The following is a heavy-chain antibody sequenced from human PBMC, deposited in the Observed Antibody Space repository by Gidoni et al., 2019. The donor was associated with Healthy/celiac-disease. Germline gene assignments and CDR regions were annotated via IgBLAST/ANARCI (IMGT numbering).Heavy chain of an antibody. D-gene: IGHD2-15*01. CDR1: GFTFRSYA. CDR2: ISGRGGST. V-gene: IGHV3-23*01. J-gene: IGHJ4*02. Sequence: EVRLLESGGGLVQPGGSLRLSCAASGFTFRSYAIRWVRQAAGKGLEWVSVISGRGGSTYYADSVKGRFTISRDNSKNTLYLQMNSLRAEDTAVYYCAKDRMGYCSGGSCPLDFDYWGQGTLVTVSS. CDR3: AKDRMGYCSGGSCPLDFDY.